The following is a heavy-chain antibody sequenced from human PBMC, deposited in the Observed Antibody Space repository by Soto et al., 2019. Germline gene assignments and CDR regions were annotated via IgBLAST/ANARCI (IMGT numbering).Heavy chain of an antibody. CDR2: IIPIFGTA. CDR3: ASSADNSGWYYFDY. D-gene: IGHD6-19*01. Sequence: QVQLVQSGAEVKKAGSSVKVSCKASGGTFRSYAISWVRQAPGQGLAWMGGIIPIFGTANYAQQFQGRVTITADESTSTVYLELSSLRSEDTAVYYCASSADNSGWYYFDYWGQGTLVTVSS. J-gene: IGHJ4*02. CDR1: GGTFRSYA. V-gene: IGHV1-69*12.